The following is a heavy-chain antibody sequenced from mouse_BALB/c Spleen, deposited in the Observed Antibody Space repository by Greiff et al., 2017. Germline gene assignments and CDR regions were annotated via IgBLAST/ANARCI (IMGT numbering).Heavy chain of an antibody. J-gene: IGHJ2*01. V-gene: IGHV1S56*01. D-gene: IGHD1-1*01. CDR1: GYTFTSYY. CDR2: IYPGNVNT. Sequence: VQLQQPGAELVRPGASVKLSCKASGYTFTSYYIHWVKQRPGQGLEWIGWIYPGNVNTKYNEKFKGKATLTADKSSSTAYMQLSSLTSEDSAVYFCAREDYYGSSYFDYWGQGTTLTVSS. CDR3: AREDYYGSSYFDY.